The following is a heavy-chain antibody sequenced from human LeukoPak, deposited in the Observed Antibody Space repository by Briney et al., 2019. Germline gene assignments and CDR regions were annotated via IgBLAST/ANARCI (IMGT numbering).Heavy chain of an antibody. V-gene: IGHV5-51*01. J-gene: IGHJ4*02. Sequence: GESLKISCKGSGYSFTSYWIGXXRQMPGKGLEXXXIIYPGXSDTRYSPSFQGQVTXSAXTSISTSYLQWSSLKAPDTAMYYCARDGSGDYGDYVGYWGQGTLVTVSS. CDR3: ARDGSGDYGDYVGY. D-gene: IGHD4-17*01. CDR1: GYSFTSYW. CDR2: IYPGXSDT.